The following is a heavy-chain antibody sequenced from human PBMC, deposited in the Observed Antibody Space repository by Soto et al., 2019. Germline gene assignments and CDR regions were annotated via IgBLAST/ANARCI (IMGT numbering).Heavy chain of an antibody. V-gene: IGHV4-39*07. Sequence: SETLSLTCTVSGGSISSSSYYWGWIRQPPGKGLEWIGEINHSGSTNYNPSLKSRVTISVDTSKNQFSLKLSSVTAADTAVYYCARGERIDSSGYYLYFDYWGQGTLVPVSS. D-gene: IGHD3-22*01. CDR2: INHSGST. J-gene: IGHJ4*02. CDR1: GGSISSSSYY. CDR3: ARGERIDSSGYYLYFDY.